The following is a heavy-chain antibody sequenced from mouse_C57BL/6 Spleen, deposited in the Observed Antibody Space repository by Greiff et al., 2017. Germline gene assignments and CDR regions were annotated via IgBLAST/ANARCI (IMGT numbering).Heavy chain of an antibody. J-gene: IGHJ2*01. CDR2: INPNNGGT. V-gene: IGHV1-18*01. CDR3: ARGDSSGYLYYFDY. CDR1: GYTFTDYN. D-gene: IGHD3-2*02. Sequence: VQLQQSGPELVKPGASVKLPCTASGYTFTDYNMDWVQQSHGKSLEWIGDINPNNGGTNSNQKFKGKATLTVDESSNTAYMELRSLTSEDTAVYYYARGDSSGYLYYFDYWGQGTTLTVSS.